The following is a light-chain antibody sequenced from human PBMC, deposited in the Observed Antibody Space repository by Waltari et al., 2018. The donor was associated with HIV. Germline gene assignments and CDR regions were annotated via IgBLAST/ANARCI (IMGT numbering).Light chain of an antibody. V-gene: IGLV2-14*01. CDR1: DTDLGTYAF. J-gene: IGLJ1*01. CDR2: DAT. CDR3: SSYTTSQTYV. Sequence: QSALTQPASVSGSPGQSLSISCSGTDTDLGTYAFVSWYQHHPGRPPKLIIYDATTRPSDLSDRFSASKSGTTASLTITGLRDEDEADYFCSSYTTSQTYVFGSGTRVTVL.